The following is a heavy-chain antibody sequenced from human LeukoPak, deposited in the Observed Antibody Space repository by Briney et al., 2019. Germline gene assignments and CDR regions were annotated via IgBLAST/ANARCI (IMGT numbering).Heavy chain of an antibody. D-gene: IGHD3-22*01. J-gene: IGHJ4*02. CDR3: ARVGNYYDSSGFPDY. V-gene: IGHV4-59*01. Sequence: PSETLSPTCTVSGGSISSYYWSWIRQPPGKGLEWIGYIYYSGSTNYNPSLKSRVTISVDTSKNQFSLKLSSVTAADTAVYYCARVGNYYDSSGFPDYWGQGTLVTVSS. CDR2: IYYSGST. CDR1: GGSISSYY.